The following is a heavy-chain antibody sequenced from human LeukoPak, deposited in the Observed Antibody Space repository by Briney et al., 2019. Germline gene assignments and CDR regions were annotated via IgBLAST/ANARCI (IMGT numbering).Heavy chain of an antibody. CDR3: ARVDPLNLGIPDF. CDR2: INPKSGGT. D-gene: IGHD3-16*01. J-gene: IGHJ4*02. V-gene: IGHV1-2*02. CDR1: GYTFTGHY. Sequence: ASVKVSCKASGYTFTGHYIHWVRQAPGQGLEWMGWINPKSGGTNYAQRLQGRVTLTRDTSINTSYMELSRLRSDDTAVYYCARVDPLNLGIPDFWGQGSLVTVSS.